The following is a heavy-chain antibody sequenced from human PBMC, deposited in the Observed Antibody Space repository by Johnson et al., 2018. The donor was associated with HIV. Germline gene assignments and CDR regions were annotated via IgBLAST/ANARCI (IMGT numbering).Heavy chain of an antibody. J-gene: IGHJ3*02. CDR1: GFTFSSYA. D-gene: IGHD1-14*01. V-gene: IGHV3-23*04. CDR2: ISGSGGST. Sequence: MLLVESGGGVVQPGRSLRLSCAASGFTFSSYAMSWVRQAPGKGLEWVSAISGSGGSTYYADSVKGRFTISRDNSKNKLYLQMNSLRAEDTAVYYCARVSARTPGAFDIWGHGTMVTVSS. CDR3: ARVSARTPGAFDI.